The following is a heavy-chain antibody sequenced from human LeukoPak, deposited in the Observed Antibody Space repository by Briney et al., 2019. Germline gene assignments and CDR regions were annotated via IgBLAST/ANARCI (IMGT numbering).Heavy chain of an antibody. Sequence: GGSLRLSCAASGFTFSNYWMTWVRQAPGKGLEWVANINRDGSEKYYVDSVKGRFTISRDNAKNSLYLQMNSLSAEDTAVYYCARGGYSSSWIWNYWGQGTLVTVSS. CDR1: GFTFSNYW. CDR2: INRDGSEK. V-gene: IGHV3-7*01. CDR3: ARGGYSSSWIWNY. D-gene: IGHD6-13*01. J-gene: IGHJ4*02.